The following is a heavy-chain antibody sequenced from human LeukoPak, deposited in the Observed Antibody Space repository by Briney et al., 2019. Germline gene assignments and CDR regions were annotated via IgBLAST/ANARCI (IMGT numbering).Heavy chain of an antibody. V-gene: IGHV4-59*02. D-gene: IGHD3-10*01. CDR1: GGSVSSYY. J-gene: IGHJ5*02. CDR3: ARGGYYGSGNDFRFDP. CDR2: IYYSGST. Sequence: SETLSLTCTVSGGSVSSYYWSWIRQPPGKGLEWIGYIYYSGSTNYKPSLKSRVTISVDTSKNQFSLKLSSVTAADTAVYYCARGGYYGSGNDFRFDPWGQGTLVTVSS.